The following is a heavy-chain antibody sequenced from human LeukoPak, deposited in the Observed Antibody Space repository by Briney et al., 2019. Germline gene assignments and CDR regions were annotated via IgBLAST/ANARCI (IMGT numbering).Heavy chain of an antibody. CDR1: GLTYSRYW. D-gene: IGHD1-14*01. CDR3: ASNGI. J-gene: IGHJ4*02. V-gene: IGHV3-7*01. CDR2: IKEDGSEK. Sequence: GGSLRLSCAASGLTYSRYWMSWVRQAPGKGLEWVANIKEDGSEKYYVDSVKGRFTISRDNAKSSLYLQMNSLRAEDTAVYYCASNGIWGQGTLVTVSS.